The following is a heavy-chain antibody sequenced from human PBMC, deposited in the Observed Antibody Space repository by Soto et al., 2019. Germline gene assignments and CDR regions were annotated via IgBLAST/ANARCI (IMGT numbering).Heavy chain of an antibody. J-gene: IGHJ4*02. CDR1: GFSLTTNRVV. CDR3: VHRTTATSDDY. V-gene: IGHV2-5*02. Sequence: SGPTLVNPTPTLTLTCTFSGFSLTTNRVVVGWVRQPPGKAPSWLAFIYGDDDKRYSPSLWRRLTITQDTSQNQVGRTITNLAPVATSTYYCVHRTTATSDDYWGRGTLVAVSS. CDR2: IYGDDDK. D-gene: IGHD4-17*01.